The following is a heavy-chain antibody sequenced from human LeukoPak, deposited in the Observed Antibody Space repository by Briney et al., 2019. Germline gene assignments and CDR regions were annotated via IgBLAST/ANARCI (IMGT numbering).Heavy chain of an antibody. D-gene: IGHD3-3*01. CDR2: ISYDGSNK. J-gene: IGHJ4*02. Sequence: PGGSLRLSCAASGFTFSSYAMHWVRQAPGKGLEWVAVISYDGSNKYYADSVKGRFTISRDNSKNTLYLQMNSLRAEDTAVYYCARGGYYDFWSGYYDYFDYWGQGTLVTVSS. CDR3: ARGGYYDFWSGYYDYFDY. CDR1: GFTFSSYA. V-gene: IGHV3-30-3*01.